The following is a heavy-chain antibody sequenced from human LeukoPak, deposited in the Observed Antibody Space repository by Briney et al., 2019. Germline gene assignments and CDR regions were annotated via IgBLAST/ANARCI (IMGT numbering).Heavy chain of an antibody. V-gene: IGHV3-30-3*01. CDR3: ATDREYYYDSLVY. J-gene: IGHJ4*02. D-gene: IGHD3-22*01. Sequence: GGSLRPSCAASGFTFSSYAMHWVRQAPGKGLEWVAVISYDGSNKYYADSVKGRFTISRDNPKNTLYLQMNSLRAEDTAVYYCATDREYYYDSLVYWGQGTLVTVSS. CDR1: GFTFSSYA. CDR2: ISYDGSNK.